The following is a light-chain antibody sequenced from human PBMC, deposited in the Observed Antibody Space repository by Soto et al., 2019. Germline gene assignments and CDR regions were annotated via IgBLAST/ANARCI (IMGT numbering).Light chain of an antibody. J-gene: IGKJ1*01. V-gene: IGKV3-15*01. CDR3: QQYYSYPWT. Sequence: EIVMTQSPDTLSVSPGERATLSCRASLSVSSNLAWYQQKPGQAPRLLIYGASTRATGIPARFSGSGSGTEFTLTISCLQSEDFATYYCQQYYSYPWTFGQGTKVDIK. CDR1: LSVSSN. CDR2: GAS.